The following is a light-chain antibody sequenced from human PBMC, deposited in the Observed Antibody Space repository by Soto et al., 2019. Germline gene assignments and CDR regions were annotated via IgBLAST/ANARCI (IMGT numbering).Light chain of an antibody. CDR1: SNNVGGYNY. CDR3: CSYAGTYTWI. J-gene: IGLJ2*01. CDR2: DVT. V-gene: IGLV2-11*01. Sequence: QSALTQPRSVSGSPGQSVTISCTGASNNVGGYNYVSWYQHHPGKVPQLIIYDVTKRPSGVPDRFSGSKSGNTASLTISGLQVEDEADYYCCSYAGTYTWIFGEGTKLTVL.